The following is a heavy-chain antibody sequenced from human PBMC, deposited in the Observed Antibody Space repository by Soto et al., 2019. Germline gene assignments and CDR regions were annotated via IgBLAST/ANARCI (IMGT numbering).Heavy chain of an antibody. CDR2: INAGNGNT. CDR1: GYTFTSYA. V-gene: IGHV1-3*01. Sequence: ASVKVSCKASGYTFTSYAMHWVRQAPGQRLEWMGWINAGNGNTKYSQKFQGRVTITRDTSASTAYMELSSLRSEDTAVYYCARSYGDMNYYYIGMDVWGQGTTVTVSS. J-gene: IGHJ6*02. D-gene: IGHD4-17*01. CDR3: ARSYGDMNYYYIGMDV.